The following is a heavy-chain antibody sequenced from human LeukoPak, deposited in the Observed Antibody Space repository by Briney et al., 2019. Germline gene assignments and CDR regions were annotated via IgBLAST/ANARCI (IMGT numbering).Heavy chain of an antibody. CDR3: ARSDCSSTSCYYY. CDR1: GYTFTSYD. V-gene: IGHV1-8*03. J-gene: IGHJ4*02. Sequence: HGASVKVSCKASGYTFTSYDINWVRQATEQGLEWMGWMNPNSGNTGYAQKFQGRVSVTRNTSISTAYMELSSLRSEDTAVYYCARSDCSSTSCYYYWGQGTLVTVSS. CDR2: MNPNSGNT. D-gene: IGHD2-2*01.